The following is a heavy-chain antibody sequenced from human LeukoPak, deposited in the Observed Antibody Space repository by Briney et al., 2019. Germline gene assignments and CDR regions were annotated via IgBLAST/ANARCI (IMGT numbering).Heavy chain of an antibody. CDR2: ISSSGNTI. Sequence: PGGSLRLSCAASGFTFSSYEMNWVCQAPGKGLEWVSYISSSGNTIFYADSVKGRFTISRDNGKNSLYLQMNSLRAEDTAVYYCARVFSNPTGNDYWGQGTLVTVSS. J-gene: IGHJ4*02. CDR1: GFTFSSYE. V-gene: IGHV3-48*03. CDR3: ARVFSNPTGNDY. D-gene: IGHD1-1*01.